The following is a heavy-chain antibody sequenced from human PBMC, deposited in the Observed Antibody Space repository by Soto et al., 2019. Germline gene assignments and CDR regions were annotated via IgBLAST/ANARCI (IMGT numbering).Heavy chain of an antibody. Sequence: PSETLSLTCAVYGGSFSGYYWSWIRQPPGKGLEWIGEINHSGSTNYNPSLKSRVTISVDTSKNQFSLKLSSVTAADTAVYYCARNQIAAAGQNWFDPWGQGTLVT. CDR3: ARNQIAAAGQNWFDP. J-gene: IGHJ5*02. CDR2: INHSGST. D-gene: IGHD6-13*01. V-gene: IGHV4-34*01. CDR1: GGSFSGYY.